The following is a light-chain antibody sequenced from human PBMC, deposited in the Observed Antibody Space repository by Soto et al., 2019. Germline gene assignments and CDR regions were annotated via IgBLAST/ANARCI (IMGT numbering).Light chain of an antibody. J-gene: IGKJ2*01. Sequence: DIQMTQSPSSLSASVGDRVTITCRASQSIRRFLTWYQQKPGKAPKLLIYGASSLQSGVPSRFSGSGSGTDFTLTISSLQPEEFATYYCQQSYSTPPYTFGQGTKLDMK. CDR3: QQSYSTPPYT. CDR2: GAS. CDR1: QSIRRF. V-gene: IGKV1-39*01.